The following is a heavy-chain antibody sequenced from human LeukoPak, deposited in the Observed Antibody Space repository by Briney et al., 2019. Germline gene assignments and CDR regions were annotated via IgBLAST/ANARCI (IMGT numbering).Heavy chain of an antibody. D-gene: IGHD1-26*01. CDR1: GFTLSTYA. CDR2: ICGTDGGT. Sequence: GGSLRLSCAASGFTLSTYAMSWVRQAPGKGLEWVSSICGTDGGTYYADSMKGRFTISRDISKNALYLQMNSLRAEDTAVYFCARNKWELLYYYGMDVWGQGTTVTVSS. V-gene: IGHV3-23*01. J-gene: IGHJ6*02. CDR3: ARNKWELLYYYGMDV.